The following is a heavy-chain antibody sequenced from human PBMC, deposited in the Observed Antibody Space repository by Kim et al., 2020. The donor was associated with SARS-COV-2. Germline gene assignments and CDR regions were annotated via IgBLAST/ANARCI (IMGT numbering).Heavy chain of an antibody. D-gene: IGHD3-3*01. CDR3: ARNHYDLWTGTRRTYYYFDV. V-gene: IGHV1-18*01. CDR2: VVAFNVYI. J-gene: IGHJ6*03. CDR1: GYSFKNYG. Sequence: ASVKVSCTASGYSFKNYGISWVRQAPGQGLEWVWCVVAFNVYIDYAQKFLGRISVTIDTSTDTAHLDLKHFPTADTAVYFCARNHYDLWTGTRRTYYYFDVLGKGTTVTVSS.